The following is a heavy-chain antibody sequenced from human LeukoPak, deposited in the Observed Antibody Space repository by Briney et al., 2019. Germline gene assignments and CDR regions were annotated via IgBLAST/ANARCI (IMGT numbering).Heavy chain of an antibody. CDR2: IKGDGSEK. J-gene: IGHJ4*02. D-gene: IGHD2-2*01. CDR3: ARDGVPAGADY. Sequence: PGGSLRLSRAASGFTFSSSAMSWVRQAPGKGLEWVANIKGDGSEKYYVDSVKGRFAISRDNAKNLVYLQMNSLRAEDTAVYYCARDGVPAGADYWGQGTLVTVSS. V-gene: IGHV3-7*01. CDR1: GFTFSSSA.